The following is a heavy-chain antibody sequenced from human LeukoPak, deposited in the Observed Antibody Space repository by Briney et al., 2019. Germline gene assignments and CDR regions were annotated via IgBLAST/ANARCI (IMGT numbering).Heavy chain of an antibody. CDR1: GYTFTGYY. CDR3: GRGLHKLLRTWFDP. V-gene: IGHV1-2*02. J-gene: IGHJ5*02. D-gene: IGHD1-26*01. Sequence: GASVKVSCKASGYTFTGYYMHWVRQAPGQGLEWMGWINPNSGGTNYAQKFQGRVTMTRDTSISTAYMELSRLRSDDTAVYYCGRGLHKLLRTWFDPWGQGTLVTVSS. CDR2: INPNSGGT.